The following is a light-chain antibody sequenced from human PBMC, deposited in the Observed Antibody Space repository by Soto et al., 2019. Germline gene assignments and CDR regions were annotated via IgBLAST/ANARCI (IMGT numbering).Light chain of an antibody. CDR3: SSYTSSSTPCV. CDR1: SSDVGAYNY. CDR2: DVS. Sequence: QSALTQPASVSGSPGPSITISCTGTSSDVGAYNYVSWYQQHPGKAPKLMIYDVSNRPSGVSNRFSGSKSGNTASLTISGLQAEDDADYYCSSYTSSSTPCVFGGGTKRTVL. V-gene: IGLV2-14*01. J-gene: IGLJ2*01.